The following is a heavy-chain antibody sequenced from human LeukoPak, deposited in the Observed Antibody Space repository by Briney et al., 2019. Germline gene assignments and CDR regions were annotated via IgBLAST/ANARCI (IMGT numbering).Heavy chain of an antibody. V-gene: IGHV1-18*01. CDR3: ARSPHGSYYKDY. D-gene: IGHD1-26*01. CDR2: ISAYNGNT. CDR1: GYTFINYF. J-gene: IGHJ4*02. Sequence: ASVKVSCKASGYTFINYFISWVRQAPGQGLEWMGWISAYNGNTNYAQKLQDRVTMTTDTSTSTAYMELSSLRSEDTAVYYCARSPHGSYYKDYWGQGTLVTVSS.